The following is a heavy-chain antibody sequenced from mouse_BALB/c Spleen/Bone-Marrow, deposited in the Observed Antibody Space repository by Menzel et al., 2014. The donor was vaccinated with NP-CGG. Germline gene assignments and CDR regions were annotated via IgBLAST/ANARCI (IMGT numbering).Heavy chain of an antibody. J-gene: IGHJ4*01. CDR3: ARRWLPYAMDY. D-gene: IGHD2-3*01. CDR2: INPYNDGT. V-gene: IGHV1-14*01. CDR1: GYTFTSYI. Sequence: EVQLHQSGPELVKPGASVKMSCKASGYTFTSYIMHWVKQKPGQGLEWIGYINPYNDGTKYNEKFKGKATPTSDKSSSTAYMELSSLTSEDSAVYYCARRWLPYAMDYWGQGTLVTVSS.